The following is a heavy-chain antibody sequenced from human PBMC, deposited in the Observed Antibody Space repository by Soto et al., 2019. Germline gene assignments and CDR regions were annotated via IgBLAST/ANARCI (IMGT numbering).Heavy chain of an antibody. CDR2: IYSSGST. D-gene: IGHD2-2*02. J-gene: IGHJ6*02. CDR3: ARFVRSCSGTTCYTRADV. CDR1: GGSVSSDTHY. V-gene: IGHV4-61*01. Sequence: PSETLSLTCTASGGSVSSDTHYWSWIRQPPGKRLEWSGFIYSSGSTNYNPSLKSRVTMSVDTSKNQFSLKLRSVIVADTAVYHCARFVRSCSGTTCYTRADVWGQGTTVTVSS.